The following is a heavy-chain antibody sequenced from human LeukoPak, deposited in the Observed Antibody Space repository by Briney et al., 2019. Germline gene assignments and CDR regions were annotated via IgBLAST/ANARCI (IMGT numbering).Heavy chain of an antibody. Sequence: PSQTLSLTCTASGGSISSGSYYWSWIRQPAGKGLEWIGRIYTSGSTNYNPSLKSRVTISVDTSKNQFPLKLSSVTAADTAVYYCARPYYYDSSGYSDQWGQGTLVTVSS. J-gene: IGHJ4*02. CDR2: IYTSGST. V-gene: IGHV4-61*02. CDR1: GGSISSGSYY. CDR3: ARPYYYDSSGYSDQ. D-gene: IGHD3-22*01.